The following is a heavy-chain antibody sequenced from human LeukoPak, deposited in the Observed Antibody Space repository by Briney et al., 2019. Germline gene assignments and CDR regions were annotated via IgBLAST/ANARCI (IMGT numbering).Heavy chain of an antibody. CDR3: ARQGGGYNGYECFDY. Sequence: GGSLRLSCAASGFTFSNYWMHWVRQAPGKGLVWVSRINTDGSRITYADSVKGRCTLSRDNAMNTVYLQMNSLRAEDTAVYYCARQGGGYNGYECFDYWGQGTLVTVSS. D-gene: IGHD5-12*01. CDR2: INTDGSRI. J-gene: IGHJ4*02. CDR1: GFTFSNYW. V-gene: IGHV3-74*01.